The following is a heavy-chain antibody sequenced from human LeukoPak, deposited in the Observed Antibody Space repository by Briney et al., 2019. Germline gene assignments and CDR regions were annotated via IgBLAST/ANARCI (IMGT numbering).Heavy chain of an antibody. CDR2: IYDSGST. D-gene: IGHD3-10*01. J-gene: IGHJ4*02. V-gene: IGHV4-39*07. CDR1: GGSISSRNYY. CDR3: ARDPDFGY. Sequence: SETLSLTCTVSGGSISSRNYYWGWIRQPPGKGLEWIGNIYDSGSTYYNPSLKSRVTISVDTSKNQFSLKLSSVTAADTAVYYCARDPDFGYWGQGTLATVSS.